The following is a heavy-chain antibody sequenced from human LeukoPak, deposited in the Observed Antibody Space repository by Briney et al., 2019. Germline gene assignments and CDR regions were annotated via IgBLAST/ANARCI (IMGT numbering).Heavy chain of an antibody. CDR3: ARDLSGSYFDY. Sequence: GGSLRLSCAASGFTFSDYRMNWVRQAPGKGLEWVSYISRTRNTIYYADSVKGRFTISRDNAKSSLYLQMNSLRDDDTAVYYCARDLSGSYFDYWGQGTLVTVSS. CDR1: GFTFSDYR. J-gene: IGHJ4*02. V-gene: IGHV3-48*02. CDR2: ISRTRNTI. D-gene: IGHD1-26*01.